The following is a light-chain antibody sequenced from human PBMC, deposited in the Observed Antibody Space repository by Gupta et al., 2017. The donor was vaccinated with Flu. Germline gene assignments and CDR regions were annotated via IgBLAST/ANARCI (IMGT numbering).Light chain of an antibody. CDR2: DDS. CDR1: DIESKS. V-gene: IGLV3-21*03. J-gene: IGLJ2*01. CDR3: QVWDTSSDHVV. Sequence: GKTARITCGGDDIESKSVHWCQQKPGQAPVLVVYDDSDRPSGIPERFSGSNSGNTATLTISRVEAGDEADYYCQVWDTSSDHVVFGGGTKLT.